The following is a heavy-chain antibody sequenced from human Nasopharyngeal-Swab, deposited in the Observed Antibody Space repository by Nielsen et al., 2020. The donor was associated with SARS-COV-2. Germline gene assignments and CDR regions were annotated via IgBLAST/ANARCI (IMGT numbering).Heavy chain of an antibody. J-gene: IGHJ3*02. CDR3: AKDRGRGYSGYDLSGAFDI. V-gene: IGHV3-30*18. Sequence: GGSLRLPCAASGFTFSSYGMHWVRQAPGKGLEWVAVISYDGSNKYYADSVKGRFTISRGTSKNTLYLQMNSLRAEDTAVYYYAKDRGRGYSGYDLSGAFDIWGQGTMVTVSS. CDR1: GFTFSSYG. D-gene: IGHD5-12*01. CDR2: ISYDGSNK.